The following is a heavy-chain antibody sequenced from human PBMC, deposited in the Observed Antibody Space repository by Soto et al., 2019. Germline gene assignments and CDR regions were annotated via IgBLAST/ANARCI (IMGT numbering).Heavy chain of an antibody. Sequence: QVQLQESGPGLVKPSETLSLTCTVSGGSISSYYWSWIRQPPGKGLEWIGYIYYSGSTNYNPSLKSRVTISVDTSKNQFSLKLSSVTAADTAVYYCARATPHQYYSNYVSFDYWGQGTLVTVSS. CDR1: GGSISSYY. CDR2: IYYSGST. J-gene: IGHJ4*02. D-gene: IGHD4-4*01. V-gene: IGHV4-59*01. CDR3: ARATPHQYYSNYVSFDY.